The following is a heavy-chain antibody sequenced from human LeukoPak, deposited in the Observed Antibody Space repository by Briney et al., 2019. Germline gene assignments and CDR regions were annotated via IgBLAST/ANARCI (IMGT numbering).Heavy chain of an antibody. CDR1: GYTFTSYA. Sequence: ASVKVSCKASGYTFTSYAMHWVRQAPGQRLEWMGWINAGNGNTKYSQKFQGRVTITRDTSASTAYMELSSLRSEDTAVYYCARGHVLLWFGKLDYWGQGTLVTVSS. V-gene: IGHV1-3*01. CDR2: INAGNGNT. D-gene: IGHD3-10*01. CDR3: ARGHVLLWFGKLDY. J-gene: IGHJ4*02.